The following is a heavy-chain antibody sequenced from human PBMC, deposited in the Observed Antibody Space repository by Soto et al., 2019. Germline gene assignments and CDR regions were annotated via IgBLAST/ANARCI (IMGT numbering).Heavy chain of an antibody. CDR2: IYYSGST. CDR3: ARVPTIDDILTGPLLYYYYYGMDV. J-gene: IGHJ6*02. V-gene: IGHV4-61*01. D-gene: IGHD3-9*01. Sequence: PSETLSLTCTVSGGSVSSGSYYWSWIRQPPGKGLEWIGYIYYSGSTNYNPPLKSRVTISVDTSKNQFSLKLSSVTAADTAVYYCARVPTIDDILTGPLLYYYYYGMDVWGQGTTVTVSS. CDR1: GGSVSSGSYY.